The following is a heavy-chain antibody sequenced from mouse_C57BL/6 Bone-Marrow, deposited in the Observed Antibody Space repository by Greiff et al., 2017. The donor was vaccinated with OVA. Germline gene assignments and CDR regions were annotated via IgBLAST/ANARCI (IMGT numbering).Heavy chain of an antibody. CDR2: ISNGGGST. Sequence: EVQLVESGAGLAQPGASLKLSCAASGFTFSDYYMYWVRQTPEQRLEWVGYISNGGGSTYYPDNVKGRVTLSRDNAKNTLYLQMGSLKSEDTAMYYCARGYPSSFAYWGQGTLVTVSA. V-gene: IGHV5-12*01. CDR3: ARGYPSSFAY. D-gene: IGHD2-2*01. J-gene: IGHJ3*01. CDR1: GFTFSDYY.